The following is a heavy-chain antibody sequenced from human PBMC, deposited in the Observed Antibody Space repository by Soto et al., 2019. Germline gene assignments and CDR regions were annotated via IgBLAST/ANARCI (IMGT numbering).Heavy chain of an antibody. V-gene: IGHV1-69*01. CDR2: IIPIFGTA. J-gene: IGHJ4*02. CDR1: GGTFSSYA. CDR3: ATVETGKHCSGGSCYQGDY. D-gene: IGHD2-15*01. Sequence: QVQLVQSGAEVKKPGSSVKVSCKASGGTFSSYAISWVRQAPGQGLEWMGGIIPIFGTANYAQKFQGRVTITGDEYTSTAYIELSSRRSEETAGYYCATVETGKHCSGGSCYQGDYWGQGTLVTVSS.